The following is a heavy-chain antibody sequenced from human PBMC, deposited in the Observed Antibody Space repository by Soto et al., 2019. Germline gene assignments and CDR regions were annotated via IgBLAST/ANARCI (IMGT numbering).Heavy chain of an antibody. D-gene: IGHD4-17*01. J-gene: IGHJ4*02. CDR1: GYSFTTSG. CDR2: ISTYNGNT. V-gene: IGHV1-18*01. Sequence: ASVKVSCKASGYSFTTSGITWVRQAPGQGLEWMGWISTYNGNTNYAQKLQDRVTLTTDTSTSTAYMELRSLRSDNTAVYYCARRLYGDYDYWGQGTLVTVSS. CDR3: ARRLYGDYDY.